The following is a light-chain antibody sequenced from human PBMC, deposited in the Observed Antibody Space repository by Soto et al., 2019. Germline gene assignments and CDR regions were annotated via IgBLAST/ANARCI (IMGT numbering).Light chain of an antibody. V-gene: IGLV4-69*01. J-gene: IGLJ2*01. CDR1: SGHSSYA. CDR3: QTWDTGMGV. CDR2: LNSDGSH. Sequence: QLVLTQSPSASASLGASVKLTCTLSSGHSSYAIAWHQQQPEKGPRYLMKLNSDGSHSKGHWIPDRFSGSSSGAERYLTISCLQSEDEADYYCQTWDTGMGVLGGGPKVTVL.